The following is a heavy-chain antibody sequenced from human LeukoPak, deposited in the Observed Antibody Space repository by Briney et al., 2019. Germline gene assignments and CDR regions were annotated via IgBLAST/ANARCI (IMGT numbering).Heavy chain of an antibody. CDR2: IYTSGST. CDR3: ARRRGPSAFDI. V-gene: IGHV4-4*07. Sequence: KPSETLSLTCIISASSGSIGRHFWAWIRQPPGKGLEWLGRIYTSGSTNYNPSLKSRVTMSVDTSKNQFSLKLSSVTAADTAVYYCARRRGPSAFDIWGQGTMVTVSS. J-gene: IGHJ3*02. CDR1: ASSGSIGRHF.